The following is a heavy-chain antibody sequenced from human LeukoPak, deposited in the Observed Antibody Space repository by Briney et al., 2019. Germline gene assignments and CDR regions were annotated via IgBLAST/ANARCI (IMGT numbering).Heavy chain of an antibody. D-gene: IGHD3-9*01. CDR2: IYSGGST. V-gene: IGHV3-53*01. Sequence: GGSLRLSCAASGFTFSSYGMSWVRQAPGKGLEWVSVIYSGGSTYYADSVKGRFTISRDNSKNTLYLQMNSLRAEDTAVYYCAREPQYYDILTGYYKGAFDIWGQGTMVTVSS. CDR3: AREPQYYDILTGYYKGAFDI. J-gene: IGHJ3*02. CDR1: GFTFSSYG.